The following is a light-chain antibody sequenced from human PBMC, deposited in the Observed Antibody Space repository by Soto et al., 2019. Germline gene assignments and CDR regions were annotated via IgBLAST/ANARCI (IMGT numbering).Light chain of an antibody. CDR1: QSVSSY. CDR2: DAS. Sequence: EIVLTQSPATLSLSPGERATLSCRASQSVSSYLAWYQQKPGQAPRLLIYDASNRATGIPARFSGSGSGTYFTLTISSLEPEDFAVYYCQQRSNWPPITVGQGTRLEIK. CDR3: QQRSNWPPIT. J-gene: IGKJ5*01. V-gene: IGKV3-11*01.